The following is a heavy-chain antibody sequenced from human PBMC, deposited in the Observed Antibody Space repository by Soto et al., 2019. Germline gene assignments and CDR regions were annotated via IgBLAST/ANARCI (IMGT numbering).Heavy chain of an antibody. D-gene: IGHD1-26*01. CDR1: XFTFSXYA. J-gene: IGHJ4*02. V-gene: IGHV3-23*01. Sequence: EVQLLESGGGLVQPGGSLXXXXXAXXFTFSXYAMRWVRQAPVKGLEWVSAISGSGGSTYYADSVKGRFTISRDNSKNTLYLQMNSLRAEDTAVYYCARRGSGXYYDYWGQGTLVTVSS. CDR2: ISGSGGST. CDR3: ARRGSGXYYDY.